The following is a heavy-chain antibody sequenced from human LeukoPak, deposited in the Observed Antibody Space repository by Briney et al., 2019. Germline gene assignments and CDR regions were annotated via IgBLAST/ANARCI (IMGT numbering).Heavy chain of an antibody. CDR3: ARRLNYYLDY. Sequence: GGSLRLSCAASGFTFSTYWMHWVRQAPGKGLVWVSRISSDGSITGYADSVKGRFTISRDNAKNTLYLQMNSLRAEDTAVYYCARRLNYYLDYWGQGTLVTVSS. CDR1: GFTFSTYW. CDR2: ISSDGSIT. V-gene: IGHV3-74*01. D-gene: IGHD3-10*01. J-gene: IGHJ4*02.